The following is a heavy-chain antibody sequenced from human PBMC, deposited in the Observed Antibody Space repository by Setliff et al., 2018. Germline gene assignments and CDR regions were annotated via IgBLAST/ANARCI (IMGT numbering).Heavy chain of an antibody. D-gene: IGHD2-21*02. CDR2: INPHSGGT. V-gene: IGHV1-2*02. CDR1: GYTFTGYY. Sequence: ASVKVSCKASGYTFTGYYIHWVRQAPGQGLEWMGWINPHSGGTNFPQTFQGRVTMTTDTSTSTAYMELRSLRPDDTAVYYCVRDRPFVVVTATQASFDYWGQGTLVTVSS. CDR3: VRDRPFVVVTATQASFDY. J-gene: IGHJ4*02.